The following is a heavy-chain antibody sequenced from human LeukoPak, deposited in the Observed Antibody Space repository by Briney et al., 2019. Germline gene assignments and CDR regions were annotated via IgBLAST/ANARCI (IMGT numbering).Heavy chain of an antibody. CDR3: ARDGPSRQQLVHDY. CDR2: IYHSGST. Sequence: SETLSLTCTVSGYSISSGYYWGWIRQPPGKGLEWIWSIYHSGSTYYNPSLKSRVTISVDTSKNQFSLKLSSVTAADTAVYYCARDGPSRQQLVHDYWGQGTLVTVSS. J-gene: IGHJ4*02. D-gene: IGHD6-13*01. CDR1: GYSISSGYY. V-gene: IGHV4-38-2*02.